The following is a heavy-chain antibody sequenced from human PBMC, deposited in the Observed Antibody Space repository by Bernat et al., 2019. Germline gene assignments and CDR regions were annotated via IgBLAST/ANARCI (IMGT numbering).Heavy chain of an antibody. CDR2: INPNSGGT. J-gene: IGHJ5*02. CDR3: ARAKSHKEFSSGTDSKWFDP. CDR1: GYTFTDYS. Sequence: QVQLVQSGAEVKKPGASVKVSCKASGYTFTDYSMHWVRQAPGQGLEWMGRINPNSGGTNYAQKFQGRVTMTRDASLATAYMELSRLRTDDTAVYFCARAKSHKEFSSGTDSKWFDPWGQGTQVTVSS. V-gene: IGHV1-2*06. D-gene: IGHD3-3*01.